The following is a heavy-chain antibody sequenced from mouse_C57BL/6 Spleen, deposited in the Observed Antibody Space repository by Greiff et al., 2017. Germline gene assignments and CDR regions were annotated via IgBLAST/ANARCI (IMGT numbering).Heavy chain of an antibody. CDR1: GYTFTDYE. J-gene: IGHJ1*03. V-gene: IGHV1-15*01. CDR2: IDPETGGT. CDR3: TRGTAQATYFDV. D-gene: IGHD3-2*02. Sequence: VQLQQSGAELVRPGASVTLSCKASGYTFTDYEMHWVKQTPVHGLEWIGAIDPETGGTAYNQKFKGKAILTADKSSSTAYMELRSLTSEDSGVYYCTRGTAQATYFDVWGTGATVTVSS.